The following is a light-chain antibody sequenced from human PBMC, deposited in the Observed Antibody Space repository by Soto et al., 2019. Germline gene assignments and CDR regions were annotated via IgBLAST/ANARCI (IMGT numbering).Light chain of an antibody. CDR1: QSISSW. CDR2: KAS. Sequence: EIRMTLSPSTLCASGEDRVSITFRASQSISSWLAWYQQKPGQAPKLLIYKASSLESGVPSRFSGSGSGTEFSLTISSLQTDDFATYYCQQSKSLPTFGQGTKVDIK. V-gene: IGKV1-5*03. CDR3: QQSKSLPT. J-gene: IGKJ1*01.